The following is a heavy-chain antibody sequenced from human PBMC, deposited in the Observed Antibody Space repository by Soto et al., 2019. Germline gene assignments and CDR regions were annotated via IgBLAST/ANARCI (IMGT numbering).Heavy chain of an antibody. CDR3: ARTRKTTMVNFGTYYFDY. CDR2: ISTYNVDT. D-gene: IGHD5-18*01. CDR1: GYTFTSYG. V-gene: IGHV1-18*01. Sequence: ASVKVSCKASGYTFTSYGFSWVRQAPGQGLEWPGWISTYNVDTKYAQKVQGRVTMATDTSTNTAYMELRSLRSDDTAVYYCARTRKTTMVNFGTYYFDYCGQGTLVT. J-gene: IGHJ4*02.